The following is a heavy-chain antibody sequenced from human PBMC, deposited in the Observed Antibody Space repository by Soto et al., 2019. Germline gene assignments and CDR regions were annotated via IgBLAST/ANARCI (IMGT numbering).Heavy chain of an antibody. CDR1: GGSISSYF. CDR3: ARGGRILEWLSYFDY. V-gene: IGHV4-59*01. J-gene: IGHJ4*02. Sequence: SETLSLTFTVSGGSISSYFWNWIRQPPGKGLEWIGYVFYTGSTNYNPSLKSRVTISVDSSKNQFSLKLTSLTAADTAVYYCARGGRILEWLSYFDYWGQGTPVTVSS. D-gene: IGHD3-3*01. CDR2: VFYTGST.